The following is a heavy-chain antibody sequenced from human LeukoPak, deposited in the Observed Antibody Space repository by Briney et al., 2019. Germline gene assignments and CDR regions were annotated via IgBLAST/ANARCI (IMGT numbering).Heavy chain of an antibody. D-gene: IGHD3-10*01. CDR1: GFTVSSNY. V-gene: IGHV3-53*01. J-gene: IGHJ6*03. CDR2: IYSGGRT. Sequence: GGSLRLSCAASGFTVSSNYMIWVRQAPGKGLEWVSVIYSGGRTYYVDSVKGRFTISRDISKNTLYLQMNSLRAEDTAVYYCARVLSGRGSLYSYYYMDVWGKGTTVTISS. CDR3: ARVLSGRGSLYSYYYMDV.